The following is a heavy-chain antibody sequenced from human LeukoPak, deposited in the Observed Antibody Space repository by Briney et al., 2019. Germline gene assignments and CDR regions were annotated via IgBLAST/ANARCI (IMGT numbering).Heavy chain of an antibody. V-gene: IGHV4-59*01. Sequence: SETLSLTCTVSGGSISSDYWTWIRQSPGKGLEWIGYIYYSGSTNYNPSLKSRVTISVDTSKNQFSLKLTSVTAADTAVYYCARAGNWNDLDYWGQGTLVTASS. CDR2: IYYSGST. CDR1: GGSISSDY. CDR3: ARAGNWNDLDY. D-gene: IGHD1-1*01. J-gene: IGHJ4*02.